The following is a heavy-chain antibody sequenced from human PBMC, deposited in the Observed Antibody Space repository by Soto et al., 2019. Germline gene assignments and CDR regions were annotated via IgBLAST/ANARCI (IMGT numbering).Heavy chain of an antibody. J-gene: IGHJ6*02. D-gene: IGHD2-15*01. CDR3: ARLWAQWSPGQTPHYGMDV. CDR1: GYSFTSYW. Sequence: PGESLKISCKGSGYSFTSYWISWVRQMPGKGLGWMGRIDPSDSYTNYSPSFQGHVTTSADKSISTAYLQWSSLKASDTAMYYCARLWAQWSPGQTPHYGMDVWGQGTTVTVSS. CDR2: IDPSDSYT. V-gene: IGHV5-10-1*01.